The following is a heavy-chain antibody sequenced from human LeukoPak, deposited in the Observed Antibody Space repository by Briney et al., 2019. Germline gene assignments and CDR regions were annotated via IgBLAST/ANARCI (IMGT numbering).Heavy chain of an antibody. V-gene: IGHV1-18*04. CDR1: GYTFTGYY. J-gene: IGHJ6*02. CDR3: ARGGPMDIYYYYGMDV. CDR2: ISAYNGNT. Sequence: ASVKVSCKASGYTFTGYYMHWVRQAPGQGLEWMGWISAYNGNTNYAQKLQGRVTMTTDTSTSTAYMELRSLRSDDTAVYYCARGGPMDIYYYYGMDVWGQGTTVTVSS. D-gene: IGHD3-10*01.